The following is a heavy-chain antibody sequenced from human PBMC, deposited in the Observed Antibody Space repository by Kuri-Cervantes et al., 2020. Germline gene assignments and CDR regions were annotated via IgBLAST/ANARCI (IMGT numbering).Heavy chain of an antibody. J-gene: IGHJ4*02. D-gene: IGHD2-2*01. CDR2: VRYDGNDK. CDR3: AKGALVVPAATLGY. Sequence: GESLKISCGAFGFTFSRYGMHWVRQAPGKGLEWVALVRYDGNDKYYADSVKGRFTISRDNSKNTLYLQMNSLRAEDTAVYYCAKGALVVPAATLGYWGQGTLVTVSS. V-gene: IGHV3-30*02. CDR1: GFTFSRYG.